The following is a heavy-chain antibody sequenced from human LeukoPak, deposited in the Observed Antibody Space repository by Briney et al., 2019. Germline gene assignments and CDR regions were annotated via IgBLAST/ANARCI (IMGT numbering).Heavy chain of an antibody. CDR3: ARDGSIAVAGHFDL. CDR2: IYTSGST. V-gene: IGHV4-61*02. Sequence: SETLSLTCTVSGGSISSGSYYWSWTRQPAGKGLEWIGRIYTSGSTNYNPSLKSRVTISVDTSKNQFSLKLSSVTAADTAVYYCARDGSIAVAGHFDLWGRGTLVTVSS. J-gene: IGHJ2*01. D-gene: IGHD6-19*01. CDR1: GGSISSGSYY.